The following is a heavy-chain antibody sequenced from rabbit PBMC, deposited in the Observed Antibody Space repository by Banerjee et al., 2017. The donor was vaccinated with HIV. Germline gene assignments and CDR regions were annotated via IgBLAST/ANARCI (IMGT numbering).Heavy chain of an antibody. CDR2: IAITSGSA. V-gene: IGHV1S45*01. Sequence: QEQLEESGGDLVKPEGSLTLTCKASGFDFSSKPMCWFRQAPGKGPELIACIAITSGSAYYANWAKGRFTISKTSSTTVTLQMTTLTAADTATYFCARDAIITTYTYFNLWGQGTLVTVS. D-gene: IGHD1-1*01. CDR1: GFDFSSKP. CDR3: ARDAIITTYTYFNL. J-gene: IGHJ4*01.